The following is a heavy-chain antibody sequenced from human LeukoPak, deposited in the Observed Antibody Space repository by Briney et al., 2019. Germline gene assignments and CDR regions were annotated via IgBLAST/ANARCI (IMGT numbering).Heavy chain of an antibody. J-gene: IGHJ6*03. CDR2: INTDGSST. D-gene: IGHD3-3*01. CDR1: GFTFSSYW. Sequence: GGSLRLSCAAPGFTFSSYWMHWVRQAPGKGLVWVSRINTDGSSTSYADSVKGRFTISRDNAKNTLYLQMNSLRAEDTAVYYCARDGYDFWSGYYYYYMDVWGKGTTVTVSS. CDR3: ARDGYDFWSGYYYYYMDV. V-gene: IGHV3-74*01.